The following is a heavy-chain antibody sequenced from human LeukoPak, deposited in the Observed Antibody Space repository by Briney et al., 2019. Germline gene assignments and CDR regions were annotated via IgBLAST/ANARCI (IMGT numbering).Heavy chain of an antibody. D-gene: IGHD3-22*01. J-gene: IGHJ6*03. CDR1: GGSISSSSYY. V-gene: IGHV4-39*02. Sequence: PSETLSLTCTVSGGSISSSSYYWGWIRQPPGKGLEWIGSIYYSGSTYYNPSLKSRVTISVDTSKNQFSLKLSSVTAADTAVYYCARDKEDYYDSSVNYYYYYMDVWGKGTTVTVSS. CDR2: IYYSGST. CDR3: ARDKEDYYDSSVNYYYYYMDV.